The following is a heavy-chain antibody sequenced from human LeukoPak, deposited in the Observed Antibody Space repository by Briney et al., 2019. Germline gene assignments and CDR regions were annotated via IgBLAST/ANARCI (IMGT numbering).Heavy chain of an antibody. V-gene: IGHV3-23*01. CDR3: AKVGLWLRGGYSYSYYDY. CDR2: ISGSGGST. Sequence: PGGSLRLSCAASGFTSSSYAMSWVRQAPGKGLEWVSAISGSGGSTYYADSVKGRFTISRDNSKNTLYLQMNSLRAEDTAVYYCAKVGLWLRGGYSYSYYDYWGQGTLVTVSS. CDR1: GFTSSSYA. D-gene: IGHD5-18*01. J-gene: IGHJ4*02.